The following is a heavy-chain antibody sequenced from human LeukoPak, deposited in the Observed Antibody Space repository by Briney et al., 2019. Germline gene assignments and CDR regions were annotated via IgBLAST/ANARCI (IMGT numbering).Heavy chain of an antibody. CDR3: AKAGADITIFGVVIKSSAPFDY. J-gene: IGHJ4*02. CDR1: GFTFDDYA. Sequence: PGRSLRLSCAASGFTFDDYAMHWVRQAPGKGLEWVSGISWNSGSIGYADSVMGRFTISRDNAKNSLYLQMNSLRAEDTALYYCAKAGADITIFGVVIKSSAPFDYWGQGTLVTVSS. V-gene: IGHV3-9*01. CDR2: ISWNSGSI. D-gene: IGHD3-3*01.